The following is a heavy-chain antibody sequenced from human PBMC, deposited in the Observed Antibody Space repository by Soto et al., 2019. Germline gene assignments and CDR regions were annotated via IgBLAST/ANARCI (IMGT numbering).Heavy chain of an antibody. D-gene: IGHD3-3*01. CDR2: IYYSGST. CDR3: ASNYDFWSGYYTAGYYYGMDV. Sequence: SETLSLTCTVSGGSISSYYWSWIRQPPGKGLEWIGYIYYSGSTNYNPSLKSRVTISVDTSKNQFSLKLSSVTAADTAVYYCASNYDFWSGYYTAGYYYGMDVWGQGTTVTVSS. V-gene: IGHV4-59*01. J-gene: IGHJ6*02. CDR1: GGSISSYY.